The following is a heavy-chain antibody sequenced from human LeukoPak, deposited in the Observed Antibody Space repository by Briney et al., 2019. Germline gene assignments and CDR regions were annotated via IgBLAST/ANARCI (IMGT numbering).Heavy chain of an antibody. D-gene: IGHD6-19*01. CDR2: IYYSGST. CDR1: GGSISGTDYY. J-gene: IGHJ4*02. CDR3: ASSIAVAGQVYFDY. Sequence: SETLSLTCTVSGGSISGTDYYWGWIRQPPGKGLEWIGYIYYSGSTNYNPSLKSRVTISVDTSKNQFSLKLSSVTAADTAVYYCASSIAVAGQVYFDYWGQGTLVTVSS. V-gene: IGHV4-61*05.